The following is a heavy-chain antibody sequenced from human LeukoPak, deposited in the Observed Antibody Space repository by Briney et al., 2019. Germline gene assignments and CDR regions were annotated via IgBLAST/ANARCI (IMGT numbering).Heavy chain of an antibody. D-gene: IGHD3-10*01. Sequence: SETLSLTCTVSGGSISSYYWSWSRQPPGKGRGWVGYIYYSGSTNYNPSLKSRVTIQVDTSKNQFSLKLSSVTAADTAVYYCARGSVRVRAVKGYYYYYGIDVWGQGTTVTVSS. CDR1: GGSISSYY. CDR2: IYYSGST. CDR3: ARGSVRVRAVKGYYYYYGIDV. V-gene: IGHV4-59*01. J-gene: IGHJ6*02.